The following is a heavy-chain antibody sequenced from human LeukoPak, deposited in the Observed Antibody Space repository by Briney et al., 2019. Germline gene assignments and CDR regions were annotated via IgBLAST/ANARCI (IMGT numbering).Heavy chain of an antibody. V-gene: IGHV3-23*01. CDR2: ISGSGDST. J-gene: IGHJ4*02. D-gene: IGHD2-2*01. CDR3: AKSHCGSFSCSRAEF. Sequence: PGGSLRLSCAASGFTFSTYAVTWVRQAPGKGLEWVSTISGSGDSTYYADSVKGRFTISRDNSKDTLYLQMNSLRDEDTAVYYCAKSHCGSFSCSRAEFWGQGTLVTVSS. CDR1: GFTFSTYA.